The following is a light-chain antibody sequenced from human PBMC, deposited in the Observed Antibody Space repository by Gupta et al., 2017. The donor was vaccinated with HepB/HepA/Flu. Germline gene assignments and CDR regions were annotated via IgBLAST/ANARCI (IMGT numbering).Light chain of an antibody. Sequence: IQLTQSPPTLSASVGDRVTITCRASQSISSWLAWYQQKPGKAPKLLIYKASSLESGVPSKFSGSGSGTEFTLTISSLQPDDFATYYCQQYNSYSGTFGGGTKVEIK. CDR3: QQYNSYSGT. CDR1: QSISSW. CDR2: KAS. J-gene: IGKJ4*01. V-gene: IGKV1-5*03.